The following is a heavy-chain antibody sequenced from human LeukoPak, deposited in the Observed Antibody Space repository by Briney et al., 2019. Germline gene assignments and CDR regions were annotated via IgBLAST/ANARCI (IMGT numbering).Heavy chain of an antibody. CDR1: GFTFSPFG. CDR2: IRYDGSHQ. Sequence: GGSLRLSCAASGFTFSPFGMHWVRQAPGKGLEWVAFIRYDGSHQYYAGSVKGRFTVSRDNSNNTLYLQMNSLRPEDTAMYYCAKDVASYYYDTTGADYWGQGTPVTVAS. CDR3: AKDVASYYYDTTGADY. V-gene: IGHV3-30*02. J-gene: IGHJ4*02. D-gene: IGHD3-22*01.